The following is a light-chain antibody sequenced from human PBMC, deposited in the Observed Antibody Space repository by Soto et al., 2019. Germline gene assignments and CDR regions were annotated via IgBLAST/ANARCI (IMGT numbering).Light chain of an antibody. CDR1: QSISSY. Sequence: DIQMTQSPSSLSASVGDRVTITCRASQSISSYLNWYQQKPGKAPKPLIYAASSLQSGVPSRFSGSGSGTDFTLTISSLHPEDLATYYCQQTYSTPWTFGQGTKVEIK. CDR3: QQTYSTPWT. CDR2: AAS. V-gene: IGKV1-39*01. J-gene: IGKJ1*01.